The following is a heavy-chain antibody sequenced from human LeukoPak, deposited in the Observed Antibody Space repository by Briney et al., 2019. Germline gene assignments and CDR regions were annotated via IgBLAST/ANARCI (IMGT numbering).Heavy chain of an antibody. Sequence: SETLSLTCTVSGGSISTITTYYWDWIRQPPGKGLEWIGSIYYSGSTFYNPSLMRRVTISVDSSRNQFSLKLSSVTAADTAVYYCATRRSAYVGYHFDYWGQGTLVTVSS. CDR1: GGSISTITTYY. V-gene: IGHV4-39*01. CDR2: IYYSGST. CDR3: ATRRSAYVGYHFDY. D-gene: IGHD3-10*02. J-gene: IGHJ4*02.